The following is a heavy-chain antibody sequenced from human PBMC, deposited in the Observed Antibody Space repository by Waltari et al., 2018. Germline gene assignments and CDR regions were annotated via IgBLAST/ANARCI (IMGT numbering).Heavy chain of an antibody. J-gene: IGHJ4*02. Sequence: EVQLVESGGGLVKPGGSLRLSCIASGFTFGAYGMNWVRQAPGKGLEWVSSISKDSIYIFYADSVKGRFTISRDNAKNSLYLQMDSLRAEDTAVYYRARGGAFSGNCLDYWGQGAPVTVSS. CDR3: ARGGAFSGNCLDY. CDR1: GFTFGAYG. CDR2: ISKDSIYI. V-gene: IGHV3-21*06. D-gene: IGHD1-1*01.